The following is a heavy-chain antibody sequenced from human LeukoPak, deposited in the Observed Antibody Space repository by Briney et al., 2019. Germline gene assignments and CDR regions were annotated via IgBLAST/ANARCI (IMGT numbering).Heavy chain of an antibody. V-gene: IGHV7-4-1*02. J-gene: IGHJ6*03. Sequence: ASVKVSCKAAGYSFTTFHINWVRQAPGQGLEWMGWINTNTGNPTYAQGFTGRSVFSLDTSVSTAYLQISSLKAEDTAVYYCAREGRDYMDVWGKGTTVTVSS. CDR3: AREGRDYMDV. CDR1: GYSFTTFH. CDR2: INTNTGNP.